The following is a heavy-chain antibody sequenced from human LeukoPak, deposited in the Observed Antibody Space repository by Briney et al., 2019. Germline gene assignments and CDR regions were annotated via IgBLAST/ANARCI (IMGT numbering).Heavy chain of an antibody. CDR2: IYYSGST. CDR3: ARVDTATVFGGGEHWFDP. D-gene: IGHD5-18*01. CDR1: GGSISSYY. J-gene: IGHJ5*02. Sequence: SETLSLTCTVSGGSISSYYWSWIRQPPGKGLEWIGYIYYSGSTNYKPSLKSRVTISVDTSRNQFSLKLSSVTAADTDVYYCARVDTATVFGGGEHWFDPWGQGTLVTVSS. V-gene: IGHV4-59*01.